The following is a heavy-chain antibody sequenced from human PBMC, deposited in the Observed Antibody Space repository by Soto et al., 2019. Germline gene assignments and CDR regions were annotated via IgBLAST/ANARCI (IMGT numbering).Heavy chain of an antibody. D-gene: IGHD3-10*01. CDR3: ARMFQPWRFGELGWFDP. V-gene: IGHV4-59*08. J-gene: IGHJ5*02. Sequence: QVQLQESGPGLVKPSETLSLTCTVSGGSISSYYWSWIRQPPGKGLEWIGYIYYSGSTNYNPSLKSRVTISVDTSKNQFSLKLSSVTAADTAVYYCARMFQPWRFGELGWFDPWGQGTLVTVSS. CDR2: IYYSGST. CDR1: GGSISSYY.